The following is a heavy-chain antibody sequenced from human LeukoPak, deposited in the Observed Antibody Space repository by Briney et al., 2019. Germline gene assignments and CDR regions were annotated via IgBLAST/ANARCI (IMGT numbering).Heavy chain of an antibody. V-gene: IGHV1-24*01. CDR2: FDPEDGET. D-gene: IGHD1-20*01. Sequence: ASVKVSCKVSGYTLTELSMHWVRQAPRKGLEWMGGFDPEDGETIYAQKFQGRVTMTEDTSTDTAYMELSSLRSEDTAVYYCATDIAPYNWNGDAFDIWGQGTMVTASS. CDR3: ATDIAPYNWNGDAFDI. CDR1: GYTLTELS. J-gene: IGHJ3*02.